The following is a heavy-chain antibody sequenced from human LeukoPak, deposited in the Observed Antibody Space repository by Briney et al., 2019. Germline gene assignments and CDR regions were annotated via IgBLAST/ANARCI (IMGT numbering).Heavy chain of an antibody. V-gene: IGHV3-53*01. D-gene: IGHD3-10*01. Sequence: GGSLRLSCAASGFTVSSNYMSWVRQAPGKGLEWVSVIYSGGSTYYADSVKGRFTISRDNSKNTLYLQMNSLRAEDTAVYYCARARYYGSGSYWNPYYYYYMDVWGKGTTVTISS. J-gene: IGHJ6*03. CDR2: IYSGGST. CDR3: ARARYYGSGSYWNPYYYYYMDV. CDR1: GFTVSSNY.